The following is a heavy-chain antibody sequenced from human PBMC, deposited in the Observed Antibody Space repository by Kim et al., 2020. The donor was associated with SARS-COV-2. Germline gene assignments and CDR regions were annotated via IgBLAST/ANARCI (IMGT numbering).Heavy chain of an antibody. D-gene: IGHD4-4*01. J-gene: IGHJ6*02. V-gene: IGHV1-46*01. CDR2: INPSGGST. CDR3: ARDLTTVTTFDYYYGMDV. Sequence: EWMGIINPSGGSTSYAQKFQGRVTRTRDTSTSTVYMELSSLRSEDTAVYYCARDLTTVTTFDYYYGMDVWGQGTTVTVSS.